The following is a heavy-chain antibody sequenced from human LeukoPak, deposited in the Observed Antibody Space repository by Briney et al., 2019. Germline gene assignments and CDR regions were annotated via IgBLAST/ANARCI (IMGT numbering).Heavy chain of an antibody. D-gene: IGHD1-26*01. CDR1: GFTFSDYY. CDR2: ISSSGSTI. Sequence: PGGSLRLSCAASGFTFSDYYMSWIRQAPGKGLEWVSYISSSGSTIYYADSVKGRFTISRDNAKNSLYLQMNSLRAEDTAVYYCASSLEVGAHTFDIWGQGTMVTVSS. J-gene: IGHJ3*02. CDR3: ASSLEVGAHTFDI. V-gene: IGHV3-11*01.